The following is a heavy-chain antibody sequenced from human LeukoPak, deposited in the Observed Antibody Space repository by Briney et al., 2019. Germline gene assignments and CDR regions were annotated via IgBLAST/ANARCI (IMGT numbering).Heavy chain of an antibody. V-gene: IGHV4-34*01. CDR3: ARHRNSSPFRY. CDR2: INHSGST. Sequence: SETLSLTCAVYGGSFSGYYWSWIRQPPGKGLEWIGEINHSGSTNYNPSLKSRVTISVDTSKNQFSLKLSSVTAADTAVYYCARHRNSSPFRYWGQGTLVAVSS. D-gene: IGHD6-13*01. J-gene: IGHJ4*02. CDR1: GGSFSGYY.